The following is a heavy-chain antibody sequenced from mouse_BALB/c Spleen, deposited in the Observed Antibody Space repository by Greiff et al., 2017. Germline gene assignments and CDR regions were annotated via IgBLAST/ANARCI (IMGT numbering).Heavy chain of an antibody. CDR3: ASPDSSGYVPFAY. D-gene: IGHD3-2*01. J-gene: IGHJ3*01. Sequence: EVQLQQSGPELVKPGASVKISCKASGYTFTDYNMHWVKQSHGKSLEWIGYIYPYNGGTGYNQKFKNKATLTVDNSSSTAYMELRSLTSEDSAVYYCASPDSSGYVPFAYWGQGTLVTVSA. CDR2: IYPYNGGT. V-gene: IGHV1S29*02. CDR1: GYTFTDYN.